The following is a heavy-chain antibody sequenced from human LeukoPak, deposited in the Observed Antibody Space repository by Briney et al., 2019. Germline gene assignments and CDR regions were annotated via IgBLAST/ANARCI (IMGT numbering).Heavy chain of an antibody. D-gene: IGHD4-17*01. CDR1: GGSFSGYY. V-gene: IGHV4-34*01. CDR3: ARPWYGDYGRIFDY. CDR2: INHSGST. Sequence: SETLSLTCAVYGGSFSGYYWSWIRQPPGKGLEWIGEINHSGSTNYNPSLKSRVTISVDTSKNQFSLKLSSVTAADTAVYYCARPWYGDYGRIFDYWGQGTLVTVSS. J-gene: IGHJ4*02.